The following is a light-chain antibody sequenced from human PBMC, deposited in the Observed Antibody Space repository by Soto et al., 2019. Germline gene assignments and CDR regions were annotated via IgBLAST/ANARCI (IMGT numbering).Light chain of an antibody. CDR1: QSINSW. CDR2: DAS. V-gene: IGKV1-5*03. Sequence: DIQMTQSPSALSASVGDRVTVTCRASQSINSWLAWYQQKPGKAPKLLIYDASTLQSGVPSRFTGSGFGTEFTLTISSLQPDDFATYFCQQYHSYSRTFGQGTKVDIK. CDR3: QQYHSYSRT. J-gene: IGKJ1*01.